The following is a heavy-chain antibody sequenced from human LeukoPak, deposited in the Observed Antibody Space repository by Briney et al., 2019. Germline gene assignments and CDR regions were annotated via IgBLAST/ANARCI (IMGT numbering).Heavy chain of an antibody. CDR1: GFTFSTHA. V-gene: IGHV3-23*01. CDR2: ISGDNPGT. D-gene: IGHD4-23*01. J-gene: IGHJ4*02. CDR3: ASDYGGNSYYFDY. Sequence: GGSLRLSCAASGFTFSTHAMSWVRQTPGKGLEWVAAISGDNPGTYHANSVKGRFTISRDNSKNTVYLQMNSLRAEDTAVYFCASDYGGNSYYFDYWGQGSLVTVSS.